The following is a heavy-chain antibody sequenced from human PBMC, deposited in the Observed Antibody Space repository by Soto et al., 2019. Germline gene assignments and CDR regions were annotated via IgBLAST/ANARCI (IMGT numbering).Heavy chain of an antibody. CDR2: INPNSGGT. Sequence: ASVKVSCKASGYTFTGYYMHWVRQAPGQGLEWMGWINPNSGGTNYAQKFQGWVTMTRDTSISTAYMELSRLRSDDTAVYYCARAGRGGIAKGFFDYWGQGTLVTVSS. J-gene: IGHJ4*02. CDR3: ARAGRGGIAKGFFDY. CDR1: GYTFTGYY. V-gene: IGHV1-2*04. D-gene: IGHD6-13*01.